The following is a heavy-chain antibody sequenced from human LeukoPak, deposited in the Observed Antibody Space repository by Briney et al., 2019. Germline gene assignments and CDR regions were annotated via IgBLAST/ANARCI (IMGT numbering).Heavy chain of an antibody. V-gene: IGHV3-64*02. Sequence: PGGSLRLSGAASGFTFSRYVMHWVRQAPGKGLEYVSAISHNGLSTYYVDSVKGRFTISRDNSKNMLYLHMGSLRVEDLAVYYCASRTDCTSTNCPSAFDLWGQGTMVIVSS. J-gene: IGHJ3*01. D-gene: IGHD2-2*01. CDR2: ISHNGLST. CDR3: ASRTDCTSTNCPSAFDL. CDR1: GFTFSRYV.